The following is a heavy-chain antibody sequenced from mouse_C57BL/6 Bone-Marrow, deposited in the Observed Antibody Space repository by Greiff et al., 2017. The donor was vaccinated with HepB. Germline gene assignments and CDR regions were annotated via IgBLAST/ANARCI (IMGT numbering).Heavy chain of an antibody. D-gene: IGHD2-3*01. V-gene: IGHV1-18*01. Sequence: VQLKQSGPELVKPGASVKIPCKASGYTFTDYNLDWVKQSNGKSLEWIGDINPNNGGTIYNQKFTGKATLTVDKSSSTAYMELRSLTSEYTAVYYCARWGTYDGDQDYFDYWGQGTTLTVSA. CDR1: GYTFTDYN. CDR2: INPNNGGT. CDR3: ARWGTYDGDQDYFDY. J-gene: IGHJ2*01.